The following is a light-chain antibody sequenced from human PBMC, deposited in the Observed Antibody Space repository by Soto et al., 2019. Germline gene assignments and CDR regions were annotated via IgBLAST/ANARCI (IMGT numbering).Light chain of an antibody. CDR1: QSVSNNY. Sequence: EIVLTQSPATLSVSPWERVTLSCRASQSVSNNYLAWYQQKPGQAPRLLIYGASNRATGIPDRFSGSGSGTDFTLTISGLEPADLGVYYCQQRHNWPITFGQGTRLEIK. CDR3: QQRHNWPIT. CDR2: GAS. V-gene: IGKV3-11*01. J-gene: IGKJ5*01.